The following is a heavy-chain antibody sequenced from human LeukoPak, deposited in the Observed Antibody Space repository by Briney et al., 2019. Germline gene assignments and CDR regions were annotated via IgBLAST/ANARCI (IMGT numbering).Heavy chain of an antibody. D-gene: IGHD1-26*01. CDR2: ISGSGGAGT. CDR3: VKDRGGSPFYGMDV. J-gene: IGHJ6*02. Sequence: PGGSLRLSCAASGFTFSSYAMSWVRQAPGKGLEWVSTISGSGGAGTYYADSVKGRFTISRDNSKNTLYLPMNNLRAEDTAVYYCVKDRGGSPFYGMDVWGQGTTVTVSS. V-gene: IGHV3-23*01. CDR1: GFTFSSYA.